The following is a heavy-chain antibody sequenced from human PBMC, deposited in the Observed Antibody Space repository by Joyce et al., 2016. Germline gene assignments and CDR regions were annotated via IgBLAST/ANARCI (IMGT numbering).Heavy chain of an antibody. CDR1: GGSISSDTYY. V-gene: IGHV4-39*07. J-gene: IGHJ3*02. CDR3: ATVGRSLLLYSAREEPFDI. Sequence: QLQLQESGPGLVKPSETLSLTCTVSGGSISSDTYYWGWIRQSPGKGLEWIGNIYYTGSTYNNPSPKSRATISVDTSKNQISLNLTSVTAADTAVYYCATVGRSLLLYSAREEPFDIWGQGTMVIVSS. D-gene: IGHD2-15*01. CDR2: IYYTGST.